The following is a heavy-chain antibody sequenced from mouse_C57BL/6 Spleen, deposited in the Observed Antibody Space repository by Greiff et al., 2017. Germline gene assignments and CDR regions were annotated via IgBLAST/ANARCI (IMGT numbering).Heavy chain of an antibody. V-gene: IGHV1-69*01. D-gene: IGHD1-1*01. CDR3: ARVSTTPYFDY. J-gene: IGHJ2*01. CDR1: GYTFTSYW. Sequence: QVQLKQPGAELVMPGASVKLSCKASGYTFTSYWMHWVKQRPGQGLEWIGEIDPSDSYTNYNRKFKGKSTLTVDKSSSTAYMQLSSLTSEDSAVYYCARVSTTPYFDYWGQGTTLTVSS. CDR2: IDPSDSYT.